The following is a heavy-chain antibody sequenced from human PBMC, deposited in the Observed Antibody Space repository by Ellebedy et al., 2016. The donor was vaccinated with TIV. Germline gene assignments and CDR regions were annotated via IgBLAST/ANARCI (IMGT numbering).Heavy chain of an antibody. CDR3: ARDEPGQLWLIGLDY. D-gene: IGHD5-18*01. CDR2: IIPILGIA. J-gene: IGHJ4*02. Sequence: ASVKVSCKASGGTFSSYAISWVRQAPGQGLEWMGRIIPILGIANYAQKFQGGVTITADKSTSTAYMELRSLRSDDTAVYYCARDEPGQLWLIGLDYWGQGTLVTVSS. V-gene: IGHV1-69*04. CDR1: GGTFSSYA.